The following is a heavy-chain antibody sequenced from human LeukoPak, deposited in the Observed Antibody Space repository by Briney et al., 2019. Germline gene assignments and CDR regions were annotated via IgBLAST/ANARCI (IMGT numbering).Heavy chain of an antibody. Sequence: ASVKVSCKASGYTFTGYYMHWVRQAPGQGLGWMGWINPNSGGTNYAQKFQGWVTMTRDTSISTAYMELSSLRSEDTAVYYCARGGDQKQGDFDYWGQGTLVTVFS. CDR3: ARGGDQKQGDFDY. CDR2: INPNSGGT. CDR1: GYTFTGYY. J-gene: IGHJ4*02. D-gene: IGHD2-21*01. V-gene: IGHV1-2*04.